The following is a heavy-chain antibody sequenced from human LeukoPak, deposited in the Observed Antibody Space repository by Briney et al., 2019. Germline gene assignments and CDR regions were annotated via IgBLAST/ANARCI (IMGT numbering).Heavy chain of an antibody. V-gene: IGHV4-39*01. J-gene: IGHJ4*02. CDR1: GGSISSSSYY. D-gene: IGHD6-19*01. Sequence: SETLSLTCTVSGGSISSSSYYWGWIRQPPGKGLEWIGSIYYSGSTYYNPSLKSRVTISVDTSKNQFSLKLSSVTAADTAEYYCARAVAGTGYFDYWGQGTLVTVSS. CDR3: ARAVAGTGYFDY. CDR2: IYYSGST.